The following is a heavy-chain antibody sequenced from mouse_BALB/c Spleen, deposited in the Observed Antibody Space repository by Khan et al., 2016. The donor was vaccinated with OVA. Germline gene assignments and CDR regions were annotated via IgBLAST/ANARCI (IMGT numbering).Heavy chain of an antibody. CDR1: GYTFTSYW. V-gene: IGHV1-87*01. CDR2: IYPGDGDT. J-gene: IGHJ2*01. Sequence: QMQLEESGAELARPGASVKLSCKSSGYTFTSYWMQWIKQRPGQGLEWIGTIYPGDGDTRYTQKFKDKATLTADKSSNTAYMQLSNLASEDSAVYYCASYRYDYFDYWGQGTTLTVSS. CDR3: ASYRYDYFDY. D-gene: IGHD2-14*01.